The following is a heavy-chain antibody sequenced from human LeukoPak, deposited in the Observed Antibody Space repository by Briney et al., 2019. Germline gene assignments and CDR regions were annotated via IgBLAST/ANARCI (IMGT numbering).Heavy chain of an antibody. CDR3: ARDYISSWANFDY. Sequence: GGSLRLSCAASGFTSRNYWMSWVRQAPGKGLGWVAKVKQDGSEKYYVDSVKGRFAVSRDNAKNSLYLQMNSLRAEDTAVYYCARDYISSWANFDYWGQGTLVTVSS. J-gene: IGHJ4*02. CDR2: VKQDGSEK. CDR1: GFTSRNYW. V-gene: IGHV3-7*01. D-gene: IGHD6-13*01.